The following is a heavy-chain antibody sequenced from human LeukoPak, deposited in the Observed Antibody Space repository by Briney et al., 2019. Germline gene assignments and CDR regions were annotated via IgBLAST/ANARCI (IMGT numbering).Heavy chain of an antibody. D-gene: IGHD5-12*01. J-gene: IGHJ6*03. V-gene: IGHV3-23*01. CDR3: AKALYSGYDSHYYYYMDV. Sequence: GGSLRLSCAASGFTFSSYAMSWVRQAAGKGLEWVSAISGSGGSTYYAGSVKGRFTISRDNSKNTLYLQMNSLRAEDTAVYYCAKALYSGYDSHYYYYMDVWGKGTTVTVSS. CDR2: ISGSGGST. CDR1: GFTFSSYA.